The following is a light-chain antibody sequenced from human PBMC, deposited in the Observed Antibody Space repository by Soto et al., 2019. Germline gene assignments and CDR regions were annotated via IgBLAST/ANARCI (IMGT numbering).Light chain of an antibody. CDR3: QQYSTSPLT. J-gene: IGKJ4*01. CDR1: QSVRSSH. CDR2: GAS. Sequence: EIVLTQSPGTLSLSPGERATLYCRASQSVRSSHLAWYQQKPGQAPRLLIYGASSRATGIPDRFSGSGSGTDFTLTISRLEAEDFAVYHCQQYSTSPLTFGGGTKVDIK. V-gene: IGKV3-20*01.